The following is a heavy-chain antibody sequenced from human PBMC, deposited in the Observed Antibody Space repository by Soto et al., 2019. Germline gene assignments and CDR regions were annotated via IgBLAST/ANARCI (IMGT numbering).Heavy chain of an antibody. J-gene: IGHJ4*02. Sequence: EVQLVESGGGLVKPGGSLRLSCAASGFTFSSYSMNWVRQAPGKGLEWVSSISSSSSYIYYADSLEGRFTISRDNAKNSLYLQMNSLRAEDTAVYYCARLTSYDSSGYYGYWGQGTLVTVSS. D-gene: IGHD3-22*01. CDR3: ARLTSYDSSGYYGY. CDR1: GFTFSSYS. CDR2: ISSSSSYI. V-gene: IGHV3-21*01.